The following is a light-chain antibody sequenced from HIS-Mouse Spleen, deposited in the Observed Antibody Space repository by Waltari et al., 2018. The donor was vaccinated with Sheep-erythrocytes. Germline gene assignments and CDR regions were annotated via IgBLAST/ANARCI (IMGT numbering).Light chain of an antibody. Sequence: SYELTQTPSVSVSPGQTARTTCSGDALPNKDAYWYPRKSGHAPVLVIYEDSKRPAGIPERFSGSTSGTMATLTISGAQVEDEADYYCYSTDSSGNHWVFGGGTKLTVL. J-gene: IGLJ3*02. CDR2: EDS. CDR3: YSTDSSGNHWV. CDR1: ALPNKD. V-gene: IGLV3-10*01.